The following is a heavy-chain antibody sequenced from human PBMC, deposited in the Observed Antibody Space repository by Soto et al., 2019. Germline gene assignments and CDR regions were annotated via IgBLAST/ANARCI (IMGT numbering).Heavy chain of an antibody. D-gene: IGHD1-26*01. V-gene: IGHV4-31*03. J-gene: IGHJ4*02. CDR2: IYYSGST. Sequence: QVQLQESGPGLVKPSQTLSLTCTVSGGSISGGGYYWSWIRQHPGKGLEWIGYIYYSGSTYYNPSLKSRVTISVDTSKNQFSLKLSSVTAAATAVYYCARWVGATAFDYLGQGTLVTVSS. CDR1: GGSISGGGYY. CDR3: ARWVGATAFDY.